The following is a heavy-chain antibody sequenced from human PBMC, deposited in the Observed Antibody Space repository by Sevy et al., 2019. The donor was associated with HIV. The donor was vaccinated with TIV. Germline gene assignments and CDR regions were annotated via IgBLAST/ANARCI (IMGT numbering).Heavy chain of an antibody. Sequence: ASVKVSCKASGYTFTSYGISWVRQAPGQGLEWMGWISAYNGNTNYAQKLQGRVTMTTDTSTSTAYMELRSLRSDDTAVCYCARDYSGSYYGGFRFDPWGQGTLVTVSS. V-gene: IGHV1-18*01. D-gene: IGHD1-26*01. CDR1: GYTFTSYG. CDR2: ISAYNGNT. CDR3: ARDYSGSYYGGFRFDP. J-gene: IGHJ5*02.